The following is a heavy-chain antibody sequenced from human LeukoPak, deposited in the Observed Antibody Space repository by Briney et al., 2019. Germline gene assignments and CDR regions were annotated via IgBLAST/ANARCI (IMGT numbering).Heavy chain of an antibody. J-gene: IGHJ4*02. Sequence: SGTLSLTCAVSGGSISSSNWWSWVRQPPGKGLEWIGSIYYSGSTYYNPSLKSRVTISVDTSKNQFSLKLSSVTAADTAVYYCARLITIFEAKYYFDYWGQGTLVTVSS. CDR3: ARLITIFEAKYYFDY. CDR2: IYYSGST. D-gene: IGHD3-3*01. V-gene: IGHV4-4*02. CDR1: GGSISSSNW.